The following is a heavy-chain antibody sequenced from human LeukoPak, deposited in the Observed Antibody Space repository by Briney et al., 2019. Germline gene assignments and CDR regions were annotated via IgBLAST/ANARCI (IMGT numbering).Heavy chain of an antibody. D-gene: IGHD6-19*01. V-gene: IGHV3-33*01. Sequence: PGGSLRLSCAASGFTFSSYGMHWVRQAPGKGLEWVAVIWYDGSNKYYADSVKDRLTISRDNSKNTLYLQMNSLRAEDTAVYYCARDGSSGWYWVDYWGQGTLVTVSS. CDR3: ARDGSSGWYWVDY. J-gene: IGHJ4*02. CDR2: IWYDGSNK. CDR1: GFTFSSYG.